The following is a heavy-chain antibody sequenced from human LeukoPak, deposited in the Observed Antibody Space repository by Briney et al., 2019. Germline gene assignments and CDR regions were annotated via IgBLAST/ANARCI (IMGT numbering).Heavy chain of an antibody. CDR3: ANGRWLVSNWFDP. J-gene: IGHJ5*02. CDR1: GFTFSSYA. CDR2: ISGSGGST. D-gene: IGHD6-19*01. V-gene: IGHV3-23*01. Sequence: GGSLRLSCAASGFTFSSYATSWVRQAPGKGLEWVSAISGSGGSTYYADSVKGRFTISRDNSKNTLYLQMNSLRAEDTAVYYCANGRWLVSNWFDPWGQGTLVTVSS.